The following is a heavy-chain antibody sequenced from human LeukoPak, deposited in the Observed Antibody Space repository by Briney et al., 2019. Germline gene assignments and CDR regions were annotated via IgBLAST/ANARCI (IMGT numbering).Heavy chain of an antibody. Sequence: GGSLRLSCGASGFTLSSYWMHWARQAPGKGLVWISRIKGDGSSTSYAESVKGRFTISRDNAKNTLYLQMNSLRAEDTAVYYCAREWIQYYYYGMDVWGQGTTVTVSS. CDR3: AREWIQYYYYGMDV. D-gene: IGHD2-2*03. CDR1: GFTLSSYW. J-gene: IGHJ6*02. CDR2: IKGDGSST. V-gene: IGHV3-74*01.